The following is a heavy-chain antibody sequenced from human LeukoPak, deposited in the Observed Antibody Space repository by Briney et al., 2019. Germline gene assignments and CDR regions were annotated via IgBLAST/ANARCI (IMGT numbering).Heavy chain of an antibody. V-gene: IGHV3-30*18. CDR3: AKGDYGGNSHTFDI. D-gene: IGHD4-23*01. Sequence: GGSLRLSCAASGFTFSAFAMHWVRQAPGKGLEWVAVILYDGSNKYYADSVEGRLTISRDNSKNTLSLQVNSLRSEDTAVYFCAKGDYGGNSHTFDIWVQGTMVTVSS. J-gene: IGHJ3*02. CDR2: ILYDGSNK. CDR1: GFTFSAFA.